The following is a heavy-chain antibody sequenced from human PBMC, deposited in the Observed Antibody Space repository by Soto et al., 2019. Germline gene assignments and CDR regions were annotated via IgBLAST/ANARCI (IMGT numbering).Heavy chain of an antibody. D-gene: IGHD6-6*01. CDR3: ARGIYSSSSPLWGYYYYGMDV. Sequence: QPGGSLRLSCAASGFTFSSYDMHWVRQATGKGLEWVSAIGTAGDTYYPDSVKGRFTISRENAKNSLYLQMNSLRAEDTAVYYCARGIYSSSSPLWGYYYYGMDVWGQGTTVTVSS. J-gene: IGHJ6*02. V-gene: IGHV3-13*01. CDR2: IGTAGDT. CDR1: GFTFSSYD.